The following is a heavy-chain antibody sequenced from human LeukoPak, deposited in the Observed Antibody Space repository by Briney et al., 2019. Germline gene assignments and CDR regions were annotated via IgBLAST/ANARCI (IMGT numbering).Heavy chain of an antibody. CDR2: ISSSSSYI. D-gene: IGHD3-9*01. CDR1: GFTFSSYS. Sequence: PGGSLRLSCAASGFTFSSYSMNWVRQAPGKGLEWVSSISSSSSYIYYADSVKGRFTISRDNAKNSLYVKMNSLRAEDTAVYYCARVPGGELRYFDWLLYRDYYFDYWGQGTLVTVSS. CDR3: ARVPGGELRYFDWLLYRDYYFDY. V-gene: IGHV3-21*01. J-gene: IGHJ4*02.